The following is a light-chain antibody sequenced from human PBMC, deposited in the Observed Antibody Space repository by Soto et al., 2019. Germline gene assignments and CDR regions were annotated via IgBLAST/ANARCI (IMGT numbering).Light chain of an antibody. CDR2: DTT. V-gene: IGKV3-11*01. J-gene: IGKJ2*01. CDR1: QSV. Sequence: EIVLTQSPVTLSLFPGERATLSCRASQSVAWYQQKPGQAPRLLIYDTTTRATGIPARFNGAGSGTDFTLTISSLEPEDFAVYYCQQLPRNTFGQGTKLEIK. CDR3: QQLPRNT.